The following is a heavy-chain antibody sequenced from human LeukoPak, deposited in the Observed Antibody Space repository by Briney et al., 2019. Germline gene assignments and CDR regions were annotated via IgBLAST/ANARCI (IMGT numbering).Heavy chain of an antibody. Sequence: GGSLRLSCAASGFTFSSYSMKWVRQAPGKGLEWVSSISSSSSYIYYADSVKGRFTISRDNAKNSLYLQMNSLRAEDTAVYYCARDLRYYDSSGDFDYWGQGTLVTVSS. CDR3: ARDLRYYDSSGDFDY. CDR2: ISSSSSYI. CDR1: GFTFSSYS. V-gene: IGHV3-21*01. D-gene: IGHD3-22*01. J-gene: IGHJ4*02.